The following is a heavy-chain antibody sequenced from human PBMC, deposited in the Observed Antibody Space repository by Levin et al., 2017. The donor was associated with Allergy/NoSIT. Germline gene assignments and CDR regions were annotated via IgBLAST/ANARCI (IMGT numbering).Heavy chain of an antibody. J-gene: IGHJ4*02. D-gene: IGHD1-14*01. V-gene: IGHV3-30*18. CDR3: AKAESEHFDY. CDR1: GFTFSSYG. CDR2: VSYDGTNK. Sequence: PGGSLRLSCAASGFTFSSYGMHWVRQAPGKGLEWVAVVSYDGTNKYYADSVKGRFTISRDNSKNTVYLQMNSLRAEDTAVYYCAKAESEHFDYWGQGTLVSVSS.